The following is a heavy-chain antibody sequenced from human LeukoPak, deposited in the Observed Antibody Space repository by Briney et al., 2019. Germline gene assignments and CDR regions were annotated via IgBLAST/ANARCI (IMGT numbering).Heavy chain of an antibody. Sequence: SETLSLTCTVSGVSVSSYSYFWGWIRQPPGKGLEWIGSIYHSGSTYYNPSLRSRVTISVDTSKNQFSLKLSSVTAADTAVYYCARGLNDSWTGENYWGQGTLVTVSS. V-gene: IGHV4-39*01. CDR1: GVSVSSYSYF. CDR3: ARGLNDSWTGENY. J-gene: IGHJ4*02. CDR2: IYHSGST. D-gene: IGHD3-3*01.